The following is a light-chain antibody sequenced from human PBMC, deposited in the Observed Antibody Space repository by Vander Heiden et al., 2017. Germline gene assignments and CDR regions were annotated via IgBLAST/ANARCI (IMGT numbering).Light chain of an antibody. CDR3: SSYTSSSTLV. Sequence: QSALTQPPSVSGSPGQPHTISCTGTSSDVGGYKYVAWYQQHPGKAPKLMIYDVSSRPSGVSNRFSGSKSGNTASLTISGLQAEDEADDYCSSYTSSSTLVFGTGTKVTVL. CDR1: SSDVGGYKY. CDR2: DVS. J-gene: IGLJ1*01. V-gene: IGLV2-14*01.